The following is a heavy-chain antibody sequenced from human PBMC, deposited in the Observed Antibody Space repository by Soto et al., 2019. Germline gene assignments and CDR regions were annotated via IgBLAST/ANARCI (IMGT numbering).Heavy chain of an antibody. CDR3: GRGGSGIYGMDI. J-gene: IGHJ6*02. Sequence: EVQLVESGGGLVQPGGSLRLACAASGFPFSSYWMHWVRQAPWKGLVWISRIIRAGSSTNYADSVKGRFTISRDNAKNTLYLEINSLRADDTAVYFCGRGGSGIYGMDIWGQGTTVIVSS. CDR1: GFPFSSYW. V-gene: IGHV3-74*01. D-gene: IGHD3-10*01. CDR2: IIRAGSST.